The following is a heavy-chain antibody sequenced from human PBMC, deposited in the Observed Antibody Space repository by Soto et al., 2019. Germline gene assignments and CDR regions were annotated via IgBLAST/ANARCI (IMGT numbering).Heavy chain of an antibody. CDR3: ARAPYDIAAAGTYNWFDP. D-gene: IGHD6-13*01. J-gene: IGHJ5*02. CDR1: GFTFSDYY. CDR2: ISSSGSTI. Sequence: GGSLRLSCAASGFTFSDYYMSWIRQAPGKGLEWVSYISSSGSTIYYADSVKGRFTISRDNAKNSLYLQMNSLRAEDTAVYYCARAPYDIAAAGTYNWFDPWGQGTLVTVSS. V-gene: IGHV3-11*01.